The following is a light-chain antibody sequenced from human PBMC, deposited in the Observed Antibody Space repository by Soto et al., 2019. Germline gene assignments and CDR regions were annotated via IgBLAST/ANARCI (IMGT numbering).Light chain of an antibody. Sequence: IQLTLSPSSLSAYEGDRVTITCRASQGISSALAWYQQKPGKAPKLLIYDASALPRGVPSRFSGSGSGTDFTLAISSLQPEDSATYYCLQDINYPWTFCQGAKVDNK. J-gene: IGKJ1*01. CDR2: DAS. CDR3: LQDINYPWT. V-gene: IGKV1D-13*01. CDR1: QGISSA.